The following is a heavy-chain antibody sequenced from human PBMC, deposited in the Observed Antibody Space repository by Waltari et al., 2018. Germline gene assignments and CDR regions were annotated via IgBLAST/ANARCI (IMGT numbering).Heavy chain of an antibody. CDR1: GYTFTSYD. CDR3: ARGEGSYHPVDY. D-gene: IGHD3-10*01. V-gene: IGHV1-8*03. CDR2: MNPNSGNT. J-gene: IGHJ4*02. Sequence: QVQLVQSVAEVQKPGASVKVSCKASGYTFTSYDINWVRQATGQGLEWMGWMNPNSGNTGYAQKFQGRVTITRNTSISTAYMELSSLRSEDTAVYYCARGEGSYHPVDYWGQGTLVTVSS.